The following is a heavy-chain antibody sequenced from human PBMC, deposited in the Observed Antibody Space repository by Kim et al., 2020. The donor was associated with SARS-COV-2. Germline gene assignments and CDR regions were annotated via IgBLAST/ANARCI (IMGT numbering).Heavy chain of an antibody. D-gene: IGHD2-15*01. V-gene: IGHV4-34*01. CDR1: GVSFSGYY. J-gene: IGHJ5*02. CDR3: SRCRITRGWFDP. CDR2: INHSGST. Sequence: SETLSLTCAVYGVSFSGYYWSWIRQPPGKGLEWIGEINHSGSTNYNPSLKSRVTISVDTSKNQFSLKLSSVTAADTAVYYCSRCRITRGWFDPWGKGTMVTVSS.